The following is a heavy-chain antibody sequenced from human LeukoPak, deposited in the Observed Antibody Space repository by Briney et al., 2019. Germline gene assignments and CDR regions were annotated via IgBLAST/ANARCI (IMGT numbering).Heavy chain of an antibody. CDR1: GGSISSYY. D-gene: IGHD3-22*01. V-gene: IGHV4-59*01. CDR2: IYYSGST. CDR3: ARVHYYDSSHQHYYMDV. Sequence: SETLSLTCTVSGGSISSYYWSWIRQPPGKGLEWIGYIYYSGSTNYNPSLKSRVTISVGTSKNQFSLKLSSVTAADTAVYYCARVHYYDSSHQHYYMDVWGKGTTVTISS. J-gene: IGHJ6*03.